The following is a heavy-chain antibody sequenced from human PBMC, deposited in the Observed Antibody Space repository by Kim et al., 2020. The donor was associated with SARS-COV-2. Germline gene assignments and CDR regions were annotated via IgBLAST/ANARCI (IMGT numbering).Heavy chain of an antibody. V-gene: IGHV1-18*01. D-gene: IGHD6-13*01. CDR3: ARGIAAAGTPYYYYYYGMDV. CDR1: GYTFTSYG. J-gene: IGHJ6*02. Sequence: ASVKVSCKASGYTFTSYGISWVRQAPEQGLEWMGWISAYNGNTNYAQKLQGRVTMTTDTSTSTAYMELRSLRSDDTAVYYCARGIAAAGTPYYYYYYGMDVWGQGTTVTVSS. CDR2: ISAYNGNT.